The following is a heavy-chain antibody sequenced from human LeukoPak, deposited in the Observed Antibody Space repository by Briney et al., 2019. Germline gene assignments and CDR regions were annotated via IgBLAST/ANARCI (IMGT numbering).Heavy chain of an antibody. CDR1: GGSISSYY. Sequence: SETLSLTCTVSGGSISSYYWSWIRQPPGKGLEWIGYIYYSGSTNYNPSLKSRVTISVDTSKNQFSLKLSTVTAADTAVYFCARVTREAARYWYFDLWGRGTLVTVSS. D-gene: IGHD6-6*01. CDR3: ARVTREAARYWYFDL. V-gene: IGHV4-59*01. J-gene: IGHJ2*01. CDR2: IYYSGST.